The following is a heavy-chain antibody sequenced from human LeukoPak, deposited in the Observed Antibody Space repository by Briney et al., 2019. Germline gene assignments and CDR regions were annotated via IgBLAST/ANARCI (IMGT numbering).Heavy chain of an antibody. Sequence: SQTLSLTCTVSGGSISSGGYYWSWIRQHPGKGLEWIGYIYYSGSTSYNPSLKSRATISVDTSKNQFSLKLNSVSAADTAVYYCARDWSLDYWGQGTLVTVSS. J-gene: IGHJ4*02. CDR1: GGSISSGGYY. D-gene: IGHD3-3*01. CDR3: ARDWSLDY. CDR2: IYYSGST. V-gene: IGHV4-31*03.